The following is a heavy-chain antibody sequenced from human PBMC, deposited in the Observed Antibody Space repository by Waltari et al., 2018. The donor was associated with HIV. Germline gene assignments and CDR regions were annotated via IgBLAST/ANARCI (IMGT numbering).Heavy chain of an antibody. Sequence: EVQLVESVGALIKPGRSLRLSCVASGFNFTKAWMNWVRQAPGKGLEWVARIKTKTDGGIADYAAPRKGRFIISRDDSKDTLYLQRNRVKTEDTAVYYCTTLTRYDFWSGYFQGVDYWGQGALITVSS. J-gene: IGHJ4*02. CDR3: TTLTRYDFWSGYFQGVDY. V-gene: IGHV3-15*02. D-gene: IGHD3-3*01. CDR2: IKTKTDGGIA. CDR1: GFNFTKAW.